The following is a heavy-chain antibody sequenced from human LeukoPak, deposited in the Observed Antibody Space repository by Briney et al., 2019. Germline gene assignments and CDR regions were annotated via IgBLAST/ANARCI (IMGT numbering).Heavy chain of an antibody. CDR2: INPNSGGT. CDR3: ARSRDCSGGSCYSAAFDI. D-gene: IGHD2-15*01. V-gene: IGHV1-2*06. CDR1: GYTFTGYY. Sequence: ASVKVSCKASGYTFTGYYMHWVRQAPGQGLEWMGRINPNSGGTNYAQKFQGRVTMTRDTSISTAYMELSRLRSDDTAVYYCARSRDCSGGSCYSAAFDIWGQGTMVTVSS. J-gene: IGHJ3*02.